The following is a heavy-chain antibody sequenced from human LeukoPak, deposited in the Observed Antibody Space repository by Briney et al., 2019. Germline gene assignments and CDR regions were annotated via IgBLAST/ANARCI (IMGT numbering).Heavy chain of an antibody. CDR2: IYYSGST. V-gene: IGHV4-59*08. D-gene: IGHD3-22*01. J-gene: IGHJ4*02. CDR3: ARHSRRMLYYYDSSGPKGFDY. CDR1: GGSISSYY. Sequence: SETLSLTCTVSGGSISSYYWSWIRQPPGKGLEWIGYIYYSGSTNYNPSLKSRVTISVDTSKNQFSLKLSSVTAADTAVYYCARHSRRMLYYYDSSGPKGFDYWGQGTLVTVSS.